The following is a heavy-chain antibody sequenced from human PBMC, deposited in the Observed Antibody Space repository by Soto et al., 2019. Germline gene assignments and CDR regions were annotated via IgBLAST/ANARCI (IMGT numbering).Heavy chain of an antibody. J-gene: IGHJ4*02. CDR2: ISYDGSNK. V-gene: IGHV3-30*18. Sequence: GGALRLSCAASVFTFSIYAMHWVRQAPGKGLDLVAVISYDGSNKYYADCVKGRFTISRDNSKNTLYLQMKSLRAEDTAVYYCAKRARAYIAMATTEFDYWGQGTMVTVSS. CDR3: AKRARAYIAMATTEFDY. D-gene: IGHD5-18*01. CDR1: VFTFSIYA.